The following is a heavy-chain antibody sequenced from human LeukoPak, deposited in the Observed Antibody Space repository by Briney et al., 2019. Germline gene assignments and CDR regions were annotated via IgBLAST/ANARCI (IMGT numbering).Heavy chain of an antibody. D-gene: IGHD3-10*01. CDR1: GYIFTSYW. CDR2: IYPGDSYT. V-gene: IGHV5-51*01. J-gene: IGHJ4*02. Sequence: GESLKISCKGSGYIFTSYWIGWVRQMPGKGLEWMGIIYPGDSYTNYSPSFQGHVAISADKSISTAYLQWSSLKASDTAMYYCARRGSGSYSDYWGQGTLVTVSS. CDR3: ARRGSGSYSDY.